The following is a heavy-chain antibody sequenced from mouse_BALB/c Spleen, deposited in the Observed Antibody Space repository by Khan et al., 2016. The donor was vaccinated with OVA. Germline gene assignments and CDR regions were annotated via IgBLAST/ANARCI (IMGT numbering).Heavy chain of an antibody. D-gene: IGHD2-14*01. J-gene: IGHJ4*01. CDR1: GYSITSDYA. V-gene: IGHV3-2*02. Sequence: EVQLVESGPGLVKPSQSLSLTCTVTGYSITSDYAWNWIRQFPGNKLEWVGYISSTGGTSYNPSLKSRISITRDTSKNQFFLQLKSVTAEDTATYYCARSLYYSYGYALDCWGRGTLVTVSS. CDR2: ISSTGGT. CDR3: ARSLYYSYGYALDC.